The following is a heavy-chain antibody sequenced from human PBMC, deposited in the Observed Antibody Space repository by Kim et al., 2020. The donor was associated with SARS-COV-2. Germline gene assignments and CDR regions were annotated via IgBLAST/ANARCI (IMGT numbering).Heavy chain of an antibody. CDR3: AKRSPSGTYYFDY. J-gene: IGHJ4*02. V-gene: IGHV3-23*01. D-gene: IGHD1-26*01. CDR2: IGTTGNT. CDR1: EFTFRSYA. Sequence: VGSLRLSCAASEFTFRSYAMSWVRQAPGKGLEWVSSIGTTGNTYYADSVKGRFTIARDNSKNTLYLQMNSLRAEDTAIYYCAKRSPSGTYYFDYWGQGTLVTVSS.